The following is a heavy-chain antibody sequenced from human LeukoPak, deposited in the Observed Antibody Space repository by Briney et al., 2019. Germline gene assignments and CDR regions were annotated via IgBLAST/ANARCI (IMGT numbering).Heavy chain of an antibody. J-gene: IGHJ4*02. CDR1: GFTVSSNY. D-gene: IGHD6-19*01. Sequence: GGSLRLSCAASGFTVSSNYMSWVRQAPGKGLEWVSVIYSGGSTNYADAVKGRFTISRDNSKNTVYLQMNSLRADDTAKYYCAKDRLGAVAEYPDYWGQGTLVTVSS. V-gene: IGHV3-53*01. CDR3: AKDRLGAVAEYPDY. CDR2: IYSGGST.